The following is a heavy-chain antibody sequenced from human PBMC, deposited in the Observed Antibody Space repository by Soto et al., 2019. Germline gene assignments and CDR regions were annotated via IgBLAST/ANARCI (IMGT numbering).Heavy chain of an antibody. Sequence: GGSLRLSCAASGFSFSRYEVNWVRQAPGKGLEWVSFISSSNNYIDYADSVKGRFTISKDNAKNSLYLQMNSLRAEDTAVYYCARETMNDFWGQGTPVTVSS. J-gene: IGHJ4*02. CDR2: ISSSNNYI. CDR1: GFSFSRYE. V-gene: IGHV3-21*01. D-gene: IGHD3-22*01. CDR3: ARETMNDF.